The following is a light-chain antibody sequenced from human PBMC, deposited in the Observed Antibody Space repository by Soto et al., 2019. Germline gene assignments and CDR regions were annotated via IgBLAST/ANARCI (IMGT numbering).Light chain of an antibody. CDR1: SSDVGGYNY. V-gene: IGLV2-14*01. J-gene: IGLJ2*01. CDR2: DVS. Sequence: QSALTQPASVYGSPGQSITISCTGTSSDVGGYNYVSWYQQHPGKAPKLMIYDVSNRPSGVSNRFSGSKSGNTASLTISGLQAEDEADYYCSSYTGSSTYVVFGGGTKVTVL. CDR3: SSYTGSSTYVV.